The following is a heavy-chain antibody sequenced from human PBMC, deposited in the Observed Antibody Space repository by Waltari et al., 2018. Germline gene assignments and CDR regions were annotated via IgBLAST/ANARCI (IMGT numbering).Heavy chain of an antibody. J-gene: IGHJ4*02. CDR1: GFTVRSTY. V-gene: IGHV3-53*02. Sequence: ELQLVETGGGLVRPGGSLRLSCAATGFTVRSTYINWVRQAPGKGPGWLSVSDSGGSTDYADSVKGRFTISRDNAKNTLYLQMDSLTAEDTAIYYCARGAFRAYQPLLYFDYWGLGTPVTVSS. D-gene: IGHD2-15*01. CDR3: ARGAFRAYQPLLYFDY. CDR2: SDSGGST.